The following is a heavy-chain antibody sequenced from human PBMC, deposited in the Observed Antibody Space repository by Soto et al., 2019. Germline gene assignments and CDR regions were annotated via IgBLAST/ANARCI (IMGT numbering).Heavy chain of an antibody. CDR3: ATVGSHIDY. CDR2: IYYSGST. V-gene: IGHV4-59*01. J-gene: IGHJ4*02. Sequence: LETLSLTCTVSGGSISSYYWSWIRQPPGKGLEWIGYIYYSGSTNYNPSLKSRVTISVDTSKNQFSLKLSSVTAADTAVYYCATVGSHIDYWGQGTLVTVSS. D-gene: IGHD6-13*01. CDR1: GGSISSYY.